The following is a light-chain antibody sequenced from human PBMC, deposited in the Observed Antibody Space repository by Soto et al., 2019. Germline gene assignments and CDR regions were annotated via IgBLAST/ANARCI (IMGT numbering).Light chain of an antibody. Sequence: QSVLTQPPSVSAAPGQRVTISCSGSSTNIGEKYVSWYQQFPGTAPKLLIYDNNERPSGIPDRFSGSKSGTSATLGITGLQTGDEADYYCGTWESGLSAVVFGGGTKLTVL. V-gene: IGLV1-51*01. CDR1: STNIGEKY. CDR2: DNN. CDR3: GTWESGLSAVV. J-gene: IGLJ2*01.